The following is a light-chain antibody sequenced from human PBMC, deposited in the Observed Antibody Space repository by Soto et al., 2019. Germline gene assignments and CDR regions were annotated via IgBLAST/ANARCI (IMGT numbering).Light chain of an antibody. V-gene: IGLV2-8*01. Sequence: QSALTQPPSASGSPGQSVTISCTGTSSDVGGYNYVSWYQQYPGKAPKLMIYEVSTRPSGVPDRFSGSKSGNTVSLTVSGLQAEDEADYYCSSYAGSNPVVFGGGTKLTVL. CDR2: EVS. CDR1: SSDVGGYNY. J-gene: IGLJ2*01. CDR3: SSYAGSNPVV.